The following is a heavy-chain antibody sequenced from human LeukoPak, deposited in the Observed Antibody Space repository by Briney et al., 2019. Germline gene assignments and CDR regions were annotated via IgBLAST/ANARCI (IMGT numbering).Heavy chain of an antibody. CDR2: ISSSSSTI. CDR3: ARGGRWLQFHFDY. J-gene: IGHJ4*02. V-gene: IGHV3-48*01. CDR1: GFTFSSYS. Sequence: PGGSLRLSCAASGFTFSSYSMNWVRQAPGKGLEWVSYISSSSSTIYYADSVKGRFTISRDNAKNTLYLQMGSLRAEDMAIYYCARGGRWLQFHFDYWGQGTLVTVSS. D-gene: IGHD5-24*01.